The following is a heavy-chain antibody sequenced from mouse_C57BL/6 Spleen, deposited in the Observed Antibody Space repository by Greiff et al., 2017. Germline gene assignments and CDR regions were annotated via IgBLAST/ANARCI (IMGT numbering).Heavy chain of an antibody. V-gene: IGHV1-64*01. CDR1: GYTFTSYW. CDR2: IHPNSGST. Sequence: QVQLKQPGAELVKPGASVKLSCKASGYTFTSYWMHWVKQRPGQGLEWIGMIHPNSGSTNYNEKFKSKATLTVDKSSSTAYMQLSSLTSEDSAVYYCAREGNFLGYWGQGTSVTVSS. J-gene: IGHJ4*01. D-gene: IGHD2-1*01. CDR3: AREGNFLGY.